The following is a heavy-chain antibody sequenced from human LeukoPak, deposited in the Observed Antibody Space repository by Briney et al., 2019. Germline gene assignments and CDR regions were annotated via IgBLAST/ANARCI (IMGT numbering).Heavy chain of an antibody. Sequence: SETLSLTCTVSGGSISSYYWSWIRQPAGKGLEWIGRIHTSGSTNYNPSLKSRVTMSVDTSKNQFSLKLSSVTAADTAVYYCARYYYDSSGYAFDYWGQGTLVTVSS. CDR3: ARYYYDSSGYAFDY. J-gene: IGHJ4*02. V-gene: IGHV4-4*07. CDR1: GGSISSYY. D-gene: IGHD3-22*01. CDR2: IHTSGST.